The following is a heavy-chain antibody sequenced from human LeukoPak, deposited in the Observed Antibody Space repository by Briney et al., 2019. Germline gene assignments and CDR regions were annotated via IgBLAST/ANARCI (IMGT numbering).Heavy chain of an antibody. D-gene: IGHD4-23*01. CDR1: GGSVSSYY. CDR2: IYYSGST. CDR3: ARRSGGNNFYYGMDV. V-gene: IGHV4-59*08. Sequence: PSETLSLTCTVSGGSVSSYYWSWIRQAPGKGLEWIGYIYYSGSTNYNPSLKSRVTISVDTSKNQFSLKLSSVTAADTAVYYCARRSGGNNFYYGMDVWGQGTTVTVSS. J-gene: IGHJ6*02.